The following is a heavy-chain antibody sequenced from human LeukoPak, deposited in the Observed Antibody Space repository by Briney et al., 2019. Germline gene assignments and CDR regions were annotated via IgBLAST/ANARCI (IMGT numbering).Heavy chain of an antibody. CDR3: ARRGLDGSGSYYSDY. D-gene: IGHD3-10*01. V-gene: IGHV4-59*12. CDR1: GGSISSYY. J-gene: IGHJ4*02. CDR2: IYYSGST. Sequence: SETLSLTCTVSGGSISSYYWSWIRQPPGKGLEWIGYIYYSGSTNYNPSLKSRVTISVDTSKNQFSLKLSSVTAADTAVYYCARRGLDGSGSYYSDYWGQGTLVTVSS.